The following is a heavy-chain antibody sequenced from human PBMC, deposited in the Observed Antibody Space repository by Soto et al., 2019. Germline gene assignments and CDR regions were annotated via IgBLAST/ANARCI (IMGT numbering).Heavy chain of an antibody. CDR2: ISSSSSTI. CDR3: ARDSHIVVVPAAVPHFDY. J-gene: IGHJ4*02. CDR1: GFTFSSYS. V-gene: IGHV3-48*01. D-gene: IGHD2-2*01. Sequence: EVQLVESGGGLVQPGGSLRLSCAASGFTFSSYSMNWVRQAPGKGLEWVSYISSSSSTIYYADSVKGRFTISRDNAKNSLYLQMNSLRAEDTAVYYCARDSHIVVVPAAVPHFDYWGQGTLVTVSS.